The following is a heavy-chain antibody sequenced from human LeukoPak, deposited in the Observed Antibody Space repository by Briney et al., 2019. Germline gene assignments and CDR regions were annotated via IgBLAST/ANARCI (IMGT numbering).Heavy chain of an antibody. Sequence: GGSLRLSCAASGFTFSSYAMSWVRQAPGKGLEWVSAISGSGGSTYYADSVKGRFTISRDNSKNTLYLQMNSLRAEDTAVYYCARDLLYNNSPGLEYWGQGTLVTVSS. V-gene: IGHV3-23*01. CDR3: ARDLLYNNSPGLEY. CDR2: ISGSGGST. J-gene: IGHJ4*02. D-gene: IGHD3-10*01. CDR1: GFTFSSYA.